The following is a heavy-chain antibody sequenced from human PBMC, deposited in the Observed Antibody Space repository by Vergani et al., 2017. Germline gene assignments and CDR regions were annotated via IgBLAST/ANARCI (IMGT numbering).Heavy chain of an antibody. CDR3: AAVGAYYDFWSGYASFDY. J-gene: IGHJ4*02. CDR1: GFTFTSSA. D-gene: IGHD3-3*01. CDR2: IVVGSGNT. Sequence: QMQLVQSGPEVKKPGTSVKVSCKASGFTFTSSAMQWVRQARGQRLEWIGRIVVGSGNTNYAQKFQERVTITRDMSTSTAYMELSSLRSEDTAVYYCAAVGAYYDFWSGYASFDYWGQGTLVTVSS. V-gene: IGHV1-58*02.